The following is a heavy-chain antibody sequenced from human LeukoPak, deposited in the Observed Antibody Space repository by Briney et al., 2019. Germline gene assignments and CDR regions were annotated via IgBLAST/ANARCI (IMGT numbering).Heavy chain of an antibody. CDR1: GGSISSYY. Sequence: SETLSLTCTVSGGSISSYYWSWIRQPPGKGLEWIGYIYYSGSTNYNPSLKSRVTISVDTSKNQFSLKLSSVTAADTAVYYCARRSGYSYGSYYFDYWGQGTLVTVSS. D-gene: IGHD5-18*01. CDR2: IYYSGST. CDR3: ARRSGYSYGSYYFDY. J-gene: IGHJ4*02. V-gene: IGHV4-59*08.